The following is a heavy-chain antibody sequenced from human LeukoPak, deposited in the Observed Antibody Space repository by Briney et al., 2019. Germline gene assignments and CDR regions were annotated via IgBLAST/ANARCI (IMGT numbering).Heavy chain of an antibody. CDR1: GFTVSSNY. CDR2: IYSGGST. D-gene: IGHD6-19*01. Sequence: GGSLRLSCAAYGFTVSSNYMSSVRQAPGKGLEWVSVIYSGGSTYYADSVKGSFTISRDNSKNTPYLQMNSLRAEATALYYCARDLYSSGWYTGYWGAGKLGTVSS. J-gene: IGHJ4*02. CDR3: ARDLYSSGWYTGY. V-gene: IGHV3-66*01.